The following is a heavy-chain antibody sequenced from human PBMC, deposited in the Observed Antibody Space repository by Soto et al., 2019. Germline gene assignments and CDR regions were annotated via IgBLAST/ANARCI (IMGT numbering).Heavy chain of an antibody. CDR2: IYYSGST. V-gene: IGHV4-31*03. J-gene: IGHJ3*01. CDR1: GGSISSGGYY. CDR3: ARDMGISEYSSIWHGGSDSLDF. D-gene: IGHD6-13*01. Sequence: TLSLTCTVSGGSISSGGYYWSWIRQHPGKGLEWIGYIYYSGSTYYNPSLKSRVTISVDTSKNQFSLKLSSVTAADTAVYYCARDMGISEYSSIWHGGSDSLDFRGKGTMVT.